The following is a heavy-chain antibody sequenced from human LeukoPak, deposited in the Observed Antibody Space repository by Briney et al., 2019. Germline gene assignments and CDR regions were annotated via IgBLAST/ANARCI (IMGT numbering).Heavy chain of an antibody. Sequence: ASVKVSCKASGYTFTGYYMHWVRQAPGRGLEWMGWINPNSGGTNYAQKFQGRVTMTRDTSISTAYMELSRLRSDDTAVYYCARDHSKSVSSSSRRWFDPWGQGTLVTVSS. CDR1: GYTFTGYY. J-gene: IGHJ5*02. V-gene: IGHV1-2*02. CDR2: INPNSGGT. CDR3: ARDHSKSVSSSSRRWFDP. D-gene: IGHD6-6*01.